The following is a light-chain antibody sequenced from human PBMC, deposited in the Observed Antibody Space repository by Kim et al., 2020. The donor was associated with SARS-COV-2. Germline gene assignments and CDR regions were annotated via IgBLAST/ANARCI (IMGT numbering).Light chain of an antibody. Sequence: QSVTISCGGTSSDVVADDYSSWYQQHPGEAPNLLISDVTKRPSGVPDRFSGSKSGNTASLTVSGLQADDEADYYCSSYAGNTNFCIFGVGTKVTVL. V-gene: IGLV2-8*01. J-gene: IGLJ1*01. CDR3: SSYAGNTNFCI. CDR1: SSDVVADDY. CDR2: DVT.